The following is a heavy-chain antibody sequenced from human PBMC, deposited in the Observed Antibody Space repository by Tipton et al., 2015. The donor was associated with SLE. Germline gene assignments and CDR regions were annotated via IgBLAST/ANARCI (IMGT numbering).Heavy chain of an antibody. CDR2: ISKSGST. J-gene: IGHJ5*02. CDR1: GGSISSGGYY. CDR3: VRDTKGLQRGFDL. Sequence: TLSLTCTVSGGSISSGGYYWSWIRQHPGKGLEWIGYISKSGSTHNNPALKSRVTMAVDTSKNQFSLKLRSVTAADTAVYYCVRDTKGLQRGFDLWGQGTLVTVSS. V-gene: IGHV4-31*03.